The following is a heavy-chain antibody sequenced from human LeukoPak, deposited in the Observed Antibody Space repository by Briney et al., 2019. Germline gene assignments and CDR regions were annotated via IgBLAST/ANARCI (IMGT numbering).Heavy chain of an antibody. CDR2: IVVGSDNT. Sequence: SVKVSCKASGFAFINSAMQWVRQARGQRLEWIGWIVVGSDNTHYAQRFHERVTITRDMSTSTAYMELSSLRSDDTAVYYCAADPTYVWGIYRSGVEYWGQGTLVTVSS. J-gene: IGHJ4*02. V-gene: IGHV1-58*02. CDR3: AADPTYVWGIYRSGVEY. CDR1: GFAFINSA. D-gene: IGHD3-16*02.